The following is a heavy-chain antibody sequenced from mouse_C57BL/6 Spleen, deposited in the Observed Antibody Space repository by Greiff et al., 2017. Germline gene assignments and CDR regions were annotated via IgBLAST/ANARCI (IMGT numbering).Heavy chain of an antibody. CDR2: IDPSDSYT. CDR1: GYTFTSYW. D-gene: IGHD1-1*01. Sequence: QVQLQQPGAELVMPGASVKLSCKASGYTFTSYWMHWVKQRPGQGLEWIGEIDPSDSYTNYNQKFKGKSTLTVDKSSSPAYMQLSSLTSEDSAVYYCAITTVVARYYFDYWGQGTTLTVSS. V-gene: IGHV1-69*01. CDR3: AITTVVARYYFDY. J-gene: IGHJ2*01.